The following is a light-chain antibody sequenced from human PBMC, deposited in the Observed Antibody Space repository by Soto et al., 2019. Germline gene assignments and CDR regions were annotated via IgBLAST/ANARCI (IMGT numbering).Light chain of an antibody. CDR1: SSDVGGYNY. CDR3: SSYTSRSTLDDV. J-gene: IGLJ1*01. V-gene: IGLV2-14*01. CDR2: EVS. Sequence: QSALTQPASVSGSPGQSITISCTGTSSDVGGYNYVSWYQQHPGKAPKLMIYEVSNRPSGVSNRFSGSKSGNTASLTISGLQAEDEADYYCSSYTSRSTLDDVFGSGTQLTVL.